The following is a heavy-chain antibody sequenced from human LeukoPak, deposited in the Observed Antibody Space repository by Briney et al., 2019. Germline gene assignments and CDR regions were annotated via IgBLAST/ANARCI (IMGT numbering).Heavy chain of an antibody. D-gene: IGHD3-10*01. CDR1: GGSISSYY. CDR2: SSHSGYT. J-gene: IGHJ4*02. Sequence: KPSETLSLTCTVSGGSISSYYWTWIRQPPGKGLEWIGYSSHSGYTNYNPSLKSRVTVSVDTSKNQFSLKLSSVTAADTAVYYCASQTSGAPFDYWGQGTLVTVS. CDR3: ASQTSGAPFDY. V-gene: IGHV4-59*08.